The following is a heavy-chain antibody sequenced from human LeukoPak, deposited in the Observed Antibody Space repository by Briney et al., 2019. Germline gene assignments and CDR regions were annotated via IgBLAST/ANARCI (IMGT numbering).Heavy chain of an antibody. D-gene: IGHD3-3*01. CDR1: GFTFSSYG. Sequence: PGGSLRLSCAASGFTFSSYGMSWVRQAPGKGLEWVAAISTTSGNIYYADSVKGRFTISRDNAKNSLYLQMDSLRAEDTAVYYCARDRSGDGDFWSGYYTNYFDPWGQGTLVTVSS. V-gene: IGHV3-21*01. CDR2: ISTTSGNI. J-gene: IGHJ5*02. CDR3: ARDRSGDGDFWSGYYTNYFDP.